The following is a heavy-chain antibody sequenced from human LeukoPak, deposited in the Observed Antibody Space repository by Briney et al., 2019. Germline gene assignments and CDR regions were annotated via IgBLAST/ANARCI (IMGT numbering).Heavy chain of an antibody. CDR3: AKDLENNAWSYFDY. V-gene: IGHV3-23*01. Sequence: GGSLRLSCAASGFTFSSSAMSWVRQAPGKGLEWVSAISNNGGYTYYADSVQGRFTISRENSKNTLYLQMNSLRAEDTAVYYCAKDLENNAWSYFDYWGQGTLVTVSS. CDR1: GFTFSSSA. D-gene: IGHD1/OR15-1a*01. CDR2: ISNNGGYT. J-gene: IGHJ4*02.